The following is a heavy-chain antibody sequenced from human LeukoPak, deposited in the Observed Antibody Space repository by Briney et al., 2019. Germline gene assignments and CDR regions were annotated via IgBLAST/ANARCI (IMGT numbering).Heavy chain of an antibody. V-gene: IGHV1-8*02. CDR2: MNPNSGNT. Sequence: ASVKVSCKASGYTFTSYDINWVRQATGQGLEWMGWMNPNSGNTGYAQKFQGRVTMTRDMSTSTVYMELSSLRSEDTAVYYCARDGLTYSGRYLDYWGQGTLVTVSP. J-gene: IGHJ4*02. CDR3: ARDGLTYSGRYLDY. D-gene: IGHD1-26*01. CDR1: GYTFTSYD.